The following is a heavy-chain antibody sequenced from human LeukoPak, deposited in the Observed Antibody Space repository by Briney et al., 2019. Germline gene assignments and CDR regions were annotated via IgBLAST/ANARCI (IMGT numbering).Heavy chain of an antibody. Sequence: GGSLRLSCAASGFTFRSYAMSWVRQAPGKGLEWVSGVTDSDSGTYYADSVKGQFTISRDNSKNTLYLQMNSLRAEDTAVYYCAKAYGYSSSWTSNYYFYGLDVWGQGTTVTVSS. D-gene: IGHD6-13*01. CDR1: GFTFRSYA. CDR3: AKAYGYSSSWTSNYYFYGLDV. J-gene: IGHJ6*02. V-gene: IGHV3-23*01. CDR2: VTDSDSGT.